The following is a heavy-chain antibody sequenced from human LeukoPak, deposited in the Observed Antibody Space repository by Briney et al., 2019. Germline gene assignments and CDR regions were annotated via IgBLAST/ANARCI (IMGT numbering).Heavy chain of an antibody. V-gene: IGHV3-48*01. CDR1: GFTFSSYS. D-gene: IGHD3-22*01. J-gene: IGHJ5*02. CDR2: ISSSSSTI. CDR3: AIDHDSSGYQYGARNDL. Sequence: PGGSLRLPCAASGFTFSSYSMNWVRQAPGKGLEWVSYISSSSSTIYYADSVKGRFTISRDNAKNSLYLQMNSLRAEDTAVYYCAIDHDSSGYQYGARNDLWGQGTLVTVSS.